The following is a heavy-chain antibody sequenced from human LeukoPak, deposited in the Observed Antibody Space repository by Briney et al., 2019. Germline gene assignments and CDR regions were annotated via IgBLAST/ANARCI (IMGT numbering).Heavy chain of an antibody. D-gene: IGHD4-23*01. V-gene: IGHV3-30*18. CDR3: AKDRYGGNSDLVY. CDR1: GFPFSSYG. Sequence: GGSLRLSCAASGFPFSSYGMHWVRQAPGKGLEWLAVISYDGINKYSADSVKGRFTISRDNSKNTLYLQMNSLRAEDTAVYYCAKDRYGGNSDLVYWGRGTMVTVSS. CDR2: ISYDGINK. J-gene: IGHJ4*02.